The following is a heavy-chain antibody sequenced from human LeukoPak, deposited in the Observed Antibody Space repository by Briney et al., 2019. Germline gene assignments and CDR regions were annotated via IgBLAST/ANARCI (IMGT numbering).Heavy chain of an antibody. V-gene: IGHV3-33*01. Sequence: PGGSLRLSCVASGFIFSTYGTYWVRQAPGKGLEWVAVIRSDGSSEYYADSVKGRFIISRDNSKNTLYLQMNSLRAEDTAMYYCARYCSGGTCYVGLIWGQGTLVTVSS. CDR1: GFIFSTYG. D-gene: IGHD2-15*01. CDR2: IRSDGSSE. J-gene: IGHJ4*02. CDR3: ARYCSGGTCYVGLI.